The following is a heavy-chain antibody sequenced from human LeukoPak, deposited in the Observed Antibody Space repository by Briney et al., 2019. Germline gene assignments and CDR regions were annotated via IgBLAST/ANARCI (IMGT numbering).Heavy chain of an antibody. CDR3: AKDSVYDILTGYYPLDY. Sequence: PGRSLRLSCAASGFTFNNYGMHWVRQAPGKGLEWVAFISYDGSHKYYADSVKGRSTISRDNSKNTLYLQMNSLRAEDTAVYYCAKDSVYDILTGYYPLDYWGQGTLVTVSS. J-gene: IGHJ4*02. V-gene: IGHV3-30*18. CDR1: GFTFNNYG. D-gene: IGHD3-9*01. CDR2: ISYDGSHK.